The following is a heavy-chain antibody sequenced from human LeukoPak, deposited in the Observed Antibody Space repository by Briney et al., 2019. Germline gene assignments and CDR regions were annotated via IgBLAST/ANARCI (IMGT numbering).Heavy chain of an antibody. V-gene: IGHV1-18*01. CDR3: ARDVGYCSSTSCYYWFDP. Sequence: GASVKASGKASGYTFTSYGISWVRRAPGHGLEGRGGISAYNGNTNYAQKLQGRVTMTTDTSTSTAYLELRSLRSDDTAVYYCARDVGYCSSTSCYYWFDPWGQGTLVTVSS. J-gene: IGHJ5*02. CDR2: ISAYNGNT. D-gene: IGHD2-2*01. CDR1: GYTFTSYG.